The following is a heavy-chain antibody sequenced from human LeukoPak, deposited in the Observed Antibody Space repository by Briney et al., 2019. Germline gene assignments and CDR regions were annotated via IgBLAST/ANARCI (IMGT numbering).Heavy chain of an antibody. Sequence: SETLSLTCTVSGDSISSSSYYWGWIRQPPGKGLEWIGNIYYGGSTYYNPSLKSRVTISVDTSKNQYSLKLSSVTAADTAVYYCARQPIVGATTVDYWGQGTLVTVSS. D-gene: IGHD1-26*01. CDR3: ARQPIVGATTVDY. V-gene: IGHV4-39*01. CDR2: IYYGGST. J-gene: IGHJ4*02. CDR1: GDSISSSSYY.